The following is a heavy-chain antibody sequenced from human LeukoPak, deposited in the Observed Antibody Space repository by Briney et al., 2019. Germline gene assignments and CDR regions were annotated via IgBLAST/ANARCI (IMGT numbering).Heavy chain of an antibody. V-gene: IGHV1-69*04. Sequence: SVKVSCKVSGGTFSSYTISWVRQAPGQGLEWMGRIIPILGIANYAQKSQGRVTITADKSTSTAYMELSSLRSEDTAVYYCARDRGWLQFDYWGQGTLVTVSS. CDR2: IIPILGIA. CDR1: GGTFSSYT. J-gene: IGHJ4*02. D-gene: IGHD5-24*01. CDR3: ARDRGWLQFDY.